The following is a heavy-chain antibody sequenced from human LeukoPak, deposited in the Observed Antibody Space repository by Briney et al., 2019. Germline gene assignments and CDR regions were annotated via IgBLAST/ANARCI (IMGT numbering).Heavy chain of an antibody. CDR3: ARVSTPPGYAFDI. CDR2: ISGSGGST. V-gene: IGHV3-23*01. Sequence: PGGSLRLSCAASGFTFSSYAMSWVRQAPGKGLEWVSAISGSGGSTYYADSVKGRFTISRDNSKNTLYLQMNSLRAEDTAVCYCARVSTPPGYAFDIWGQGTMVTVSS. J-gene: IGHJ3*02. CDR1: GFTFSSYA. D-gene: IGHD2/OR15-2a*01.